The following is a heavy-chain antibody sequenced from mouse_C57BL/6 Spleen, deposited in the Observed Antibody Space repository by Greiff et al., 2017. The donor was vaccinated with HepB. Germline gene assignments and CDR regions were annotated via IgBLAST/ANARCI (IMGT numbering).Heavy chain of an antibody. D-gene: IGHD2-3*01. V-gene: IGHV1-15*01. Sequence: VQLQQSGAELVRPGASVTLSCKASGYTFTDYEMHWVKQTPVHGLEWIGAIDPETGGTAYNQKFKGKAILTADKSSSTAYMELRSLTSEDSAVSYCTRGYDGPYWGQGTTLTVSS. CDR2: IDPETGGT. CDR1: GYTFTDYE. CDR3: TRGYDGPY. J-gene: IGHJ2*01.